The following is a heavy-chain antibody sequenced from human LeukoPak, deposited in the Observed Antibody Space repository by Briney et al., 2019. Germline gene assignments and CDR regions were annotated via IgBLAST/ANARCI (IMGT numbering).Heavy chain of an antibody. J-gene: IGHJ3*02. V-gene: IGHV5-51*01. CDR2: IYPGDSDT. Sequence: GEPLKISCKGSGYSFTNYWIGWVRQVPGKALEWMGIIYPGDSDTRYSPSFQGQVTISADKSITTAYLQWSSLKASDTAIYYCARRHDNGFDIWGQGTMVTVSS. CDR3: ARRHDNGFDI. D-gene: IGHD3-9*01. CDR1: GYSFTNYW.